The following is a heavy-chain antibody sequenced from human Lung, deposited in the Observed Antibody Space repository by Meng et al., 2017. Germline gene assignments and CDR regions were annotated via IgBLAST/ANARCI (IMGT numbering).Heavy chain of an antibody. CDR2: INRDGTKP. D-gene: IGHD1-1*01. V-gene: IGHV3-74*01. CDR1: GFTFTDHW. Sequence: VQLLESGGGLVPPGGSLSLSCAASGFTFTDHWMHWVRQGPGKGLVWVSRINRDGTKPTYADSVKGRFTISRDNAKNTLYLQMNNLRAEDTAFYYCTNDRLDHWGQGALVTVSS. J-gene: IGHJ1*01. CDR3: TNDRLDH.